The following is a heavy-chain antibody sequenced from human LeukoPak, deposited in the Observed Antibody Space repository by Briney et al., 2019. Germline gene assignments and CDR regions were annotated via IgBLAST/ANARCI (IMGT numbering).Heavy chain of an antibody. D-gene: IGHD3-22*01. CDR2: IYYSRST. CDR3: ARDYYDSSGPYYYYYMDV. Sequence: SETLSLTCTVSGGSISSYYWSWIRQPPGKGLEWIGYIYYSRSTNYNPSLKSRVTISVDTSKNQFSLKLSSVTAADTAVYYCARDYYDSSGPYYYYYMDVWGKGTTVTVSS. V-gene: IGHV4-59*01. CDR1: GGSISSYY. J-gene: IGHJ6*03.